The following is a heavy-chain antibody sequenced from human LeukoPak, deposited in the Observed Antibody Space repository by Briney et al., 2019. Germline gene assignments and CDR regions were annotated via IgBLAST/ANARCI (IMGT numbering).Heavy chain of an antibody. CDR3: AREVWWSHAFDI. CDR1: GFPFSDYY. D-gene: IGHD2-21*01. Sequence: PGGSLRLSCAASGFPFSDYYMSWIRQAPGKRLEWVSYISSSGSTIYYADSVKGRFTISRDNAKNSLYLQMNSLRAEDTAVYYCAREVWWSHAFDIWGQGTMVTVSS. V-gene: IGHV3-11*01. J-gene: IGHJ3*02. CDR2: ISSSGSTI.